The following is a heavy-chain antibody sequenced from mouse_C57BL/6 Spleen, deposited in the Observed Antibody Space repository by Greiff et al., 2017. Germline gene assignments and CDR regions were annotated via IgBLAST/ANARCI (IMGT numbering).Heavy chain of an antibody. CDR1: GFSLTSYG. CDR3: ARRELGDYYAMDY. J-gene: IGHJ4*01. D-gene: IGHD4-1*01. V-gene: IGHV2-2*01. CDR2: IWSGGST. Sequence: QVQLQQSGPGLVQPSQSLSITCTVSGFSLTSYGVHWVRQSPGKGLEWLGVIWSGGSTDDNAAFISRLSISKDNSRSQVFFKMNSLQADDTAIYYCARRELGDYYAMDYWGQGTSVTVSS.